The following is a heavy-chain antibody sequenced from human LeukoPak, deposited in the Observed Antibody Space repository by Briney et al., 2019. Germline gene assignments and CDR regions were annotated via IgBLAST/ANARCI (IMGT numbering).Heavy chain of an antibody. D-gene: IGHD6-19*01. Sequence: SETLSPTSAVYGGSFSGYYWSCIRQLPGNGREWIGDIKHSGSTNNNPSLKSRVTISVDTSKNKFSLKLSSVTAADTAVYYCARVGKQWLVLRGWFDPWGQGTLVTVSS. J-gene: IGHJ5*02. V-gene: IGHV4-34*01. CDR1: GGSFSGYY. CDR2: IKHSGST. CDR3: ARVGKQWLVLRGWFDP.